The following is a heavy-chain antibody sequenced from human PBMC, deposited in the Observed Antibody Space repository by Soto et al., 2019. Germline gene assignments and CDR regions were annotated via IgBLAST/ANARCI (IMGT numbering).Heavy chain of an antibody. D-gene: IGHD2-21*01. V-gene: IGHV4-59*08. CDR3: ARQGEPYYFDA. J-gene: IGHJ4*02. CDR1: GGSISSYY. Sequence: SETLSLTCTVSGGSISSYYWSWIRQPPGKGLEWIGYIYYSGSTNYNPSLKSRVTISVDTSKNQFSLKLSSVTAADTAVYYCARQGEPYYFDAWGEGFLVPVAS. CDR2: IYYSGST.